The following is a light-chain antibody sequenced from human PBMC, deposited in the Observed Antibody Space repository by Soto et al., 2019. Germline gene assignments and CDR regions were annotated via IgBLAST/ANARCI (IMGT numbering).Light chain of an antibody. V-gene: IGKV3-20*01. CDR2: GAS. CDR1: QSVDSSY. J-gene: IGKJ2*03. Sequence: EIVLTQSPGTLSLSPGERVTLSCRASQSVDSSYLAWYQQKVGQAPRLLIHGASSRATGIPDRFSGSGSGTDFALTISRLEPEDFAVYYCQQYGSSPLFSFGQGTKLEI. CDR3: QQYGSSPLFS.